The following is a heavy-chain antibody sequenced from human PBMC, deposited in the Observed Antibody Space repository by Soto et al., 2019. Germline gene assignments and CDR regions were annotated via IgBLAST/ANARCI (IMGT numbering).Heavy chain of an antibody. CDR1: TDSMDGFY. Sequence: SETLSLTCTVYTDSMDGFYWNWIRQPPGKGLEWIGYVDYTGNTNYDPSLRSRVSISIDTSKNQFSLQLSSVIAADTAIYYCARDATLRHWGHGTLVTVSS. V-gene: IGHV4-59*01. CDR2: VDYTGNT. J-gene: IGHJ4*01. D-gene: IGHD2-15*01. CDR3: ARDATLRH.